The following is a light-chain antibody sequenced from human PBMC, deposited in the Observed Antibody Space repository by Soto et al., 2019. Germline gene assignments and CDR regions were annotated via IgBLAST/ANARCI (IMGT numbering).Light chain of an antibody. Sequence: EIVLTQSPGTVSWSPLERATLSCTASQSVSSIYVAWYEEKPGQAPRLLIAGASSRATGIPDRVSGSGSGTDVTLTSSRLENEDFAVYECQQYGSSPRTFGQGTKVDIK. CDR2: GAS. CDR1: QSVSSIY. CDR3: QQYGSSPRT. J-gene: IGKJ1*01. V-gene: IGKV3-20*01.